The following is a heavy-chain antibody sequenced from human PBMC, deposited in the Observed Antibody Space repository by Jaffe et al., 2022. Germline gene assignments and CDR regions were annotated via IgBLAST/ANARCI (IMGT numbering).Heavy chain of an antibody. J-gene: IGHJ4*02. V-gene: IGHV4-38-2*01. Sequence: QVQLQESGPGLVKPSETLSLTCAVADYSISSDYWWGWFRQPPGKGLEWIGSIHHTGTTFYNPSLQSRVTTSGDTSINQFSLRLKSVTAADTALYYCARHEIKHGAIDYWGQGTLVTVSS. CDR3: ARHEIKHGAIDY. D-gene: IGHD4-17*01. CDR1: DYSISSDYW. CDR2: IHHTGTT.